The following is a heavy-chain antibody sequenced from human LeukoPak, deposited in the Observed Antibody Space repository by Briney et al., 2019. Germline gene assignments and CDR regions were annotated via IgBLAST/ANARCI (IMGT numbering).Heavy chain of an antibody. CDR3: AREHYYDKALRHYGMDV. CDR2: IIPILGIA. V-gene: IGHV1-69*04. D-gene: IGHD3-22*01. Sequence: GASVKVSCKASGGTFSSYAISWVRQAPGQGLEWMGRIIPILGIANYAQKSQGRVTITADKSTSTAYMELSSLRSEDTAVYYCAREHYYDKALRHYGMDVWGQGTTVTVSS. J-gene: IGHJ6*02. CDR1: GGTFSSYA.